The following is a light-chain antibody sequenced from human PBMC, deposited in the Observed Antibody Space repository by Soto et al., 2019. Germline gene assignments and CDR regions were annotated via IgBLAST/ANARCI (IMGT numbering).Light chain of an antibody. CDR1: SSDVGSYNL. CDR3: CSYAGGTSVV. J-gene: IGLJ2*01. CDR2: EDI. V-gene: IGLV2-23*01. Sequence: QSVLTQPASVSGSLGQSITISCTGSSSDVGSYNLVSWYQQHPGKAPKLLIYEDIERPSGVSNRFSGSKSGNTASLTISGLQTEDEADYYCCSYAGGTSVVFGGGTKLTVL.